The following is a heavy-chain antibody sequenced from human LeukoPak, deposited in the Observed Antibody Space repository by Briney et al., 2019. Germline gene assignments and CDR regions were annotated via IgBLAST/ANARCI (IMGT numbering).Heavy chain of an antibody. D-gene: IGHD1-26*01. Sequence: ASVKVSCKASGYTFTRYDINWVRQATGQGGGWMGWMNPNSGNTGYAQKFQGRVTMTRDTSISTAYMELSSLRSEDTAVYYCARVVVRGSSTDGGDYWGQGTLVTVSS. CDR1: GYTFTRYD. CDR2: MNPNSGNT. J-gene: IGHJ4*02. V-gene: IGHV1-8*01. CDR3: ARVVVRGSSTDGGDY.